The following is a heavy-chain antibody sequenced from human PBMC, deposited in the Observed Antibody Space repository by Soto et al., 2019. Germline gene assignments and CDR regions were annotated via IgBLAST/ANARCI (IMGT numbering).Heavy chain of an antibody. J-gene: IGHJ4*02. D-gene: IGHD2-21*02. V-gene: IGHV4-31*11. CDR2: IYYTGTT. CDR1: GGSISNGGYY. CDR3: DGGGNYPLPFDY. Sequence: SETLSLTCAVSGGSISNGGYYWSWIRQHPRKGLEWIGYIYYTGTTFYNPSLKSRITISADTSKNQFSLWLNSVTAADTAVYYCDGGGNYPLPFDYWGQGTLVTVSS.